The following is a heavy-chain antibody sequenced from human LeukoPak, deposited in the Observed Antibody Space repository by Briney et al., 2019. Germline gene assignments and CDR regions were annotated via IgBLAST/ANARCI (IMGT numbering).Heavy chain of an antibody. V-gene: IGHV3-66*01. Sequence: GGSLRLSCAASGFTVSSNYMSWVRQAPGKGLEWVSVIYSSGTTDYADSVKGRFTISRDNSKNALYLKMNSLRDEDTAVYYCARAIRGYSYLGYFDYWGQGTLVTVSS. D-gene: IGHD5-18*01. CDR1: GFTVSSNY. CDR2: IYSSGTT. J-gene: IGHJ4*02. CDR3: ARAIRGYSYLGYFDY.